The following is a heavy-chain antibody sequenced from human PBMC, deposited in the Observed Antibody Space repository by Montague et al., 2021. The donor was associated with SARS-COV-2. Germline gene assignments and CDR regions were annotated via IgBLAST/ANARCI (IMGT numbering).Heavy chain of an antibody. J-gene: IGHJ6*02. CDR2: IYYTGNT. CDR1: DGSISSPNW. V-gene: IGHV4-4*02. Sequence: SETLSLTCAVSDGSISSPNWGNWVRQPPGKGLEWVGEIYYTGNTNYNPSLNSRVTIFIDKSKNHFSLQLSSVTAADTAVYYGARGGHYHYGMDVWGQGTTVAVSS. CDR3: ARGGHYHYGMDV. D-gene: IGHD3-10*01.